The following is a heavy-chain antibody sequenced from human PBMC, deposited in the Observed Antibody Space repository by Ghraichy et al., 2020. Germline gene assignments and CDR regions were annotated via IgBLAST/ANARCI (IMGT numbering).Heavy chain of an antibody. J-gene: IGHJ5*02. V-gene: IGHV4-61*01. CDR3: ARDSGSSGSNWFDP. Sequence: SETLSLTCTVSGDSVSSDTYYWSWIRQPPGKGLEWLGYIHYSGNTNYNPSLKSRVTISLDTSKNQFSLKLSSVTAADTAVYYCARDSGSSGSNWFDPWGQGTLVTVSS. CDR2: IHYSGNT. CDR1: GDSVSSDTYY. D-gene: IGHD6-19*01.